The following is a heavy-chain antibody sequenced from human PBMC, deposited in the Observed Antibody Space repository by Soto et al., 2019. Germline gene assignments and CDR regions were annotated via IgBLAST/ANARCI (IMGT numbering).Heavy chain of an antibody. J-gene: IGHJ6*02. CDR3: ARGGQLGHYYYYGMDV. CDR2: IIPIFGTA. V-gene: IGHV1-69*12. D-gene: IGHD6-6*01. Sequence: QVQLVQSGAEVKKPGSSVKVSCKASGGTFSSYAISWVRQAPGXGLXWXGGIIPIFGTANYAQKFQGRVTITADESTSTAYMELSSLRSEDTAVYYCARGGQLGHYYYYGMDVWGQGTTVTVSS. CDR1: GGTFSSYA.